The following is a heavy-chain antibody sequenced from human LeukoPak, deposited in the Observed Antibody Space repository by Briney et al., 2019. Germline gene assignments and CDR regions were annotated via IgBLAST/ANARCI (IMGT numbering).Heavy chain of an antibody. Sequence: SETLSLTCTVSGDSTSSDRYYGGWVRQPPGKGLEWIGNIYYSGSTNYNPSLKSRVTISVDTSKNQFSLKLSSVTAADTAVYYCARSYYYDSSGLFDYWGQGTLVTVSS. V-gene: IGHV4-61*01. CDR1: GDSTSSDRYY. D-gene: IGHD3-22*01. CDR3: ARSYYYDSSGLFDY. CDR2: IYYSGST. J-gene: IGHJ4*02.